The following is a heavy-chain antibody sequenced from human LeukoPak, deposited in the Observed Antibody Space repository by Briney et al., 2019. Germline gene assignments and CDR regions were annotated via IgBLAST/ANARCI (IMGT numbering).Heavy chain of an antibody. D-gene: IGHD1-26*01. CDR3: ARGGSGNYYYMDV. CDR2: IYYSGST. V-gene: IGHV4-59*01. CDR1: GGSISSYY. Sequence: PSETLSLTCTVSGGSISSYYWSWIRQPPGKGLEWIGYIYYSGSTNYNPPLKSRVTISVDTSKNQFSLKLSSVTAADTAVYYCARGGSGNYYYMDVWGKGTTVTVSS. J-gene: IGHJ6*03.